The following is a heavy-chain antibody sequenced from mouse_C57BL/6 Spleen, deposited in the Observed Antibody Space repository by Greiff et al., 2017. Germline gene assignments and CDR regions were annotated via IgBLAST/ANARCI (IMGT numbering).Heavy chain of an antibody. CDR3: ARWGTYAMYY. CDR1: GYTFTDYY. D-gene: IGHD3-1*01. CDR2: IYPGSGNT. Sequence: LVESGAELVRPGASVKLSCKASGYTFTDYYINWVKQRPGQGLEWIARIYPGSGNTYYNEKFKGKATLTAEKSSSTAYMQLSSLTSEDSAVYFCARWGTYAMYYWGQGTSVTVSS. J-gene: IGHJ4*01. V-gene: IGHV1-76*01.